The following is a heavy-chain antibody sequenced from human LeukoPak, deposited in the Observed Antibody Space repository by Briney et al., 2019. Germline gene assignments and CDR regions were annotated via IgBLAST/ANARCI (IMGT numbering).Heavy chain of an antibody. Sequence: RSSETLSLTCAVYGGSFSGYYWSWIRQPPGKGLEWIGYIYYSGSTNYYPSLKSRVTISVDTSKNQFSLKLSSVTAADTAVYYCARGALGYCSSTSCPEGYFDYWGQGTLVTVSS. CDR3: ARGALGYCSSTSCPEGYFDY. V-gene: IGHV4-59*01. CDR2: IYYSGST. D-gene: IGHD2-2*01. J-gene: IGHJ4*02. CDR1: GGSFSGYY.